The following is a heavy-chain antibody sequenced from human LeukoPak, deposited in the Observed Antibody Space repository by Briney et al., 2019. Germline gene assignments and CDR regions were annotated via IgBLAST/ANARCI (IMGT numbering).Heavy chain of an antibody. CDR1: GFTFSSYS. CDR2: ISSSSSYI. V-gene: IGHV3-21*01. Sequence: PGGSLRLSCAASGFTFSSYSMNWVRQAPGKGLEWVSSISSSSSYIYYADSVKGRFIISRDNAKNSLYLQMNSLRAEDTAVYYCARDSTDCSSTSCYPGWFDPWGQGTLVTVSS. CDR3: ARDSTDCSSTSCYPGWFDP. D-gene: IGHD2-2*01. J-gene: IGHJ5*02.